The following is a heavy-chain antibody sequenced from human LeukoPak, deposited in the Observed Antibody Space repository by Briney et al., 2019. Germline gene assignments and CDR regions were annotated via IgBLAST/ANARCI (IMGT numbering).Heavy chain of an antibody. D-gene: IGHD5-24*01. V-gene: IGHV1-69*04. CDR1: GGTFSSYA. J-gene: IGHJ3*02. CDR3: ARLVGYNYAFDI. CDR2: IIPILGIA. Sequence: SVKVSCKASGGTFSSYAISWVRQAPGQGLEWMGRIIPILGIANYAQKFQGRVTITADKSTSTAYMELSSLRSEDTAVYYCARLVGYNYAFDIWGQGTVVTVSS.